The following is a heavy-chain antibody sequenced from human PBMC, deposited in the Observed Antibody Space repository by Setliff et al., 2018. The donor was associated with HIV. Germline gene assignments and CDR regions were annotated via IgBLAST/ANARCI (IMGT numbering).Heavy chain of an antibody. D-gene: IGHD3-10*01. CDR3: AARNSGNPTRHFDY. V-gene: IGHV4-38-2*01. J-gene: IGHJ4*02. Sequence: PSETLSLTCALSGYSISNGYYWGWIRQPSGKGLEWIGSIYHSGRTFYNPSLRSRVTISVDTSQDQCSLRLSSVPAADTAVYYCAARNSGNPTRHFDYWGQGTLVTVSS. CDR1: GYSISNGYY. CDR2: IYHSGRT.